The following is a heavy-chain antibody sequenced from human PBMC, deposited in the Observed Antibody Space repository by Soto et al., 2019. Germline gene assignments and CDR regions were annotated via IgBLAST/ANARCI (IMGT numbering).Heavy chain of an antibody. V-gene: IGHV3-66*01. CDR2: IYSGGST. CDR3: AREPWAADY. D-gene: IGHD3-16*01. Sequence: EVQLVESGGGLVQPGGSLRLSCAASGFTVSTKYMSWVRQAQGKGLEWVSVIYSGGSTFDADSVRGRFTNSRDNSKNTVNLQMNSLRAKDTAVYYCAREPWAADYWGQGTLVTVSS. CDR1: GFTVSTKY. J-gene: IGHJ4*02.